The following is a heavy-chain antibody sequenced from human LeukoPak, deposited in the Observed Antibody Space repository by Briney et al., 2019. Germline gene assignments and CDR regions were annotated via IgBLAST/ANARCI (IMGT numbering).Heavy chain of an antibody. Sequence: GGSLRLSCAASGFTFDDYAMHWVRQAPGKGLEWVSGISWNSGSIGYADSVKGRFTISRDNSKNTLYLQMNSLRAEDTAVYYCASGTCSSTSCYPLSYYYYGMDVWGQGTTVTVSS. CDR2: ISWNSGSI. V-gene: IGHV3-9*01. J-gene: IGHJ6*02. CDR1: GFTFDDYA. CDR3: ASGTCSSTSCYPLSYYYYGMDV. D-gene: IGHD2-2*01.